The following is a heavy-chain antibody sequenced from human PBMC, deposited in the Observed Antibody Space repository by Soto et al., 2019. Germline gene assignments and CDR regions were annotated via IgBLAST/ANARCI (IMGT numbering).Heavy chain of an antibody. CDR2: ISAYNGNT. CDR1: GYTFTSYG. J-gene: IGHJ6*02. D-gene: IGHD3-3*01. CDR3: AREGSVFAVVGDSYGMDV. V-gene: IGHV1-18*01. Sequence: ASVKVSCKASGYTFTSYGLSWVRQAPGQGLEWMGWISAYNGNTNYAQKLQGRVTMTTDTSTSTAYMELRRLRSDDTAVYYCAREGSVFAVVGDSYGMDVWGQGTTVTVSS.